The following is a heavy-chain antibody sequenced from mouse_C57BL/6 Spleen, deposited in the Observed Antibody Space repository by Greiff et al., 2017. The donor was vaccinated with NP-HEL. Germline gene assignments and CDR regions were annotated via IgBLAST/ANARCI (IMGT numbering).Heavy chain of an antibody. D-gene: IGHD1-1*01. Sequence: VQLQQSGPELVKPGASVKISCKASGYSFTSYYIHWVKQRPGQGLEWIGWIYPGSGNTKYNEKFKGKATLTADTSSSTAYMQLSSLTSEDSAVYYGARGTTVVATPWYFDVWGTGTTVTVSS. CDR2: IYPGSGNT. CDR3: ARGTTVVATPWYFDV. V-gene: IGHV1-66*01. CDR1: GYSFTSYY. J-gene: IGHJ1*03.